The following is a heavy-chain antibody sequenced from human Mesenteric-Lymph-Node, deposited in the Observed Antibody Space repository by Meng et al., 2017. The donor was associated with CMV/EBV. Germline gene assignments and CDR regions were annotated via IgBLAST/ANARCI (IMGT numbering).Heavy chain of an antibody. CDR3: ARDPTPTYYDFWSGYYPYYFDY. V-gene: IGHV3-13*01. J-gene: IGHJ4*02. CDR2: IGTAGDT. Sequence: ESPKISCAASGFTFSSYDMHWVRQATGKGLEWVSAIGTAGDTYYPGSVKGRFTISRENAKNSLYLQMNSLRAGDTAVYYCARDPTPTYYDFWSGYYPYYFDYWGQGTLVTVSS. CDR1: GFTFSSYD. D-gene: IGHD3-3*01.